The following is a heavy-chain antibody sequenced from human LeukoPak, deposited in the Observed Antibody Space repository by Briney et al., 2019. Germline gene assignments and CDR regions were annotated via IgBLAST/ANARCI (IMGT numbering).Heavy chain of an antibody. CDR1: GGSISSSNW. CDR2: IYHSGST. J-gene: IGHJ3*02. D-gene: IGHD3-16*02. V-gene: IGHV4-4*02. Sequence: SGTLSLTCAVSGGSISSSNWWSWVRQPPGKGLEWIGEIYHSGSTNYNPSLKSRVTISVDKSKNQFSLKLSSVTAADTAVYYCARATRLGELSDAFDIWGQGTMVTVSS. CDR3: ARATRLGELSDAFDI.